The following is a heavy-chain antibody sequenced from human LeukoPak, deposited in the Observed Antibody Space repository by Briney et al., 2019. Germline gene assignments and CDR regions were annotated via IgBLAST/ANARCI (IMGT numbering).Heavy chain of an antibody. CDR1: GAPISSYY. D-gene: IGHD2-2*01. CDR2: IYYSGST. CDR3: ARLYCSTSSCYHLDAFDL. Sequence: SETLSLTCTVSGAPISSYYWSWIRQPPGKGLEYIGYIYYSGSTDYNPSLKSRVTISLDTSKNQLSLKLSSVTAADTAVYYCARLYCSTSSCYHLDAFDLWGHGTMVTVSS. J-gene: IGHJ3*01. V-gene: IGHV4-59*01.